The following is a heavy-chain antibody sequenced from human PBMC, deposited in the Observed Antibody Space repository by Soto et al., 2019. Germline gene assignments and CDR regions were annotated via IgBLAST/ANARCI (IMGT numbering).Heavy chain of an antibody. CDR3: SRVERGTATTVVDAFDI. CDR2: MSHSGGT. V-gene: IGHV4-34*01. D-gene: IGHD1-1*01. CDR1: VGFVSSGNYY. Sequence: QEQLQQWGAGLLKPSETLSLTCAVYVGFVSSGNYYWSWIRQPPGKGLEWIGEMSHSGGTNFNPSLKSRVTISVDTSKNQFSLKMSSVTAADTALYYCSRVERGTATTVVDAFDIWGPGTMVTVSS. J-gene: IGHJ3*02.